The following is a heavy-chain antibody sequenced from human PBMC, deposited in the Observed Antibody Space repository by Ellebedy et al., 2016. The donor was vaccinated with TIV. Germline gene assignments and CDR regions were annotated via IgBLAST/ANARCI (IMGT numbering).Heavy chain of an antibody. Sequence: AASVKVSCKASGYTFSAYYMHWVRHPPGQALEWMGCINPHNGDTNCAQKFQGWVTMTRDTSISTAYMDLNRLTSDDTAVYYCARGPRRVGATTGNWFESWGQGTLVTVSS. D-gene: IGHD1-26*01. V-gene: IGHV1-2*04. J-gene: IGHJ5*01. CDR2: INPHNGDT. CDR3: ARGPRRVGATTGNWFES. CDR1: GYTFSAYY.